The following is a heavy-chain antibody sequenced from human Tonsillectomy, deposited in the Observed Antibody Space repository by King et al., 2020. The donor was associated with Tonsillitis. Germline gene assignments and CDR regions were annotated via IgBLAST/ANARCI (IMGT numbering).Heavy chain of an antibody. Sequence: VQLVESGGGLVQPGGSLRLSCVASGFPLTKYAMSWVRQAPGKGLEWVSAFSGGGDSTYYADSVKGRFTISRDSSKNTLFLQMNSLRAEDTAVYYCAKESVGYLEWLNIDHYGVDVWGRGTTVTVSS. CDR3: AKESVGYLEWLNIDHYGVDV. CDR1: GFPLTKYA. CDR2: FSGGGDST. D-gene: IGHD3-3*01. V-gene: IGHV3-23*04. J-gene: IGHJ6*02.